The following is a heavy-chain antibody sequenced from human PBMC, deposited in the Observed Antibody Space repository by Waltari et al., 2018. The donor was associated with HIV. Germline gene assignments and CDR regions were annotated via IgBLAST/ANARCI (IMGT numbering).Heavy chain of an antibody. J-gene: IGHJ4*02. D-gene: IGHD3-22*01. CDR2: IYSNATT. CDR3: ATVLVRTSWVITTAPFDY. CDR1: GFAVLNHY. Sequence: EVQLVESGGGLIQPGGSLRLACEASGFAVLNHYISWVRQAPGKGLEWVSLIYSNATTYYADSVKGRFTISRDNSKNTLYLQMNSLRADDTAVYFCATVLVRTSWVITTAPFDYWGQGTLVTVSS. V-gene: IGHV3-53*01.